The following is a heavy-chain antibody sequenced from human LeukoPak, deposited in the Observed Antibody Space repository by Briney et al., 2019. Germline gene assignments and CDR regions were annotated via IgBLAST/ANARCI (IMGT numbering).Heavy chain of an antibody. J-gene: IGHJ6*03. V-gene: IGHV4-39*01. CDR1: GGSISSSNYY. Sequence: SETLFLTCTVSGGSISSSNYYWDWIRQPPGKGLEWIGSIYYSETTYDNPSLKSRVTMSIGTSKNQFSLKLSSVTAADSAVYYCARQRADYYYYYIDVWGKGTTVTVS. CDR2: IYYSETT. CDR3: ARQRADYYYYYIDV.